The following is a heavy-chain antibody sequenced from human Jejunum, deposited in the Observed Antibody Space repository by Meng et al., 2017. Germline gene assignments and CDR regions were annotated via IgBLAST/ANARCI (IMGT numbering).Heavy chain of an antibody. CDR1: GFTFGDYG. Sequence: GESLKISCTASGFTFGDYGIIWFRQAPGKGLEWVAFIRSKAYGETTEHAVSVKDRFTISRDDSKSIAYLQMNSLRTEDTALYYYTRDWVTTVTTYSPSTYGLDVWGQGTTVTVSS. V-gene: IGHV3-49*03. CDR2: IRSKAYGETT. J-gene: IGHJ6*02. D-gene: IGHD4-17*01. CDR3: TRDWVTTVTTYSPSTYGLDV.